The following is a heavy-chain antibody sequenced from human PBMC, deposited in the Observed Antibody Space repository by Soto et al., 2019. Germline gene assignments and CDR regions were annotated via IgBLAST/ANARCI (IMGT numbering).Heavy chain of an antibody. CDR2: IYYSGST. Sequence: QLQLQESGPGLVKPSETLSLTCTVSGGSISSSSYYWGWIRQPPGKGLEWIGSIYYSGSTYYNPSLKSRVTISVDTSKTQFSLKLSSVTAADTAVYYCASLSRGYGDYGDYDAFDIWGQGTMVTFSS. J-gene: IGHJ3*02. V-gene: IGHV4-39*01. D-gene: IGHD4-17*01. CDR3: ASLSRGYGDYGDYDAFDI. CDR1: GGSISSSSYY.